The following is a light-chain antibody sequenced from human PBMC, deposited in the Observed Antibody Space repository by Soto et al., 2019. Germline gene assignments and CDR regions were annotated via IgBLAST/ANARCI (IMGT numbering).Light chain of an antibody. CDR2: DAS. CDR1: QSVSSY. CDR3: QQRSNWPPEFT. Sequence: EIVLTQSPATLSLSPGERAIHSCRASQSVSSYLAWYQQKPGQAPRLLIYDASNRATGIPARFSGSGSGTDFTLTISSLEPEDFAVYYCQQRSNWPPEFTFGPGTKVDIK. V-gene: IGKV3-11*01. J-gene: IGKJ3*01.